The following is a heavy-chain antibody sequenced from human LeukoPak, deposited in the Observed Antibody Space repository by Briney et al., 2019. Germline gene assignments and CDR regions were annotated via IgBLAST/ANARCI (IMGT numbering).Heavy chain of an antibody. D-gene: IGHD4-17*01. Sequence: PGGSLRLSCAASGFTFDDYAMHWVRQAPGKGLEWVSGISWNSGTIGYADSVKGRFTISRDNAKKSLYLQMNSLRAEDTALYYCAEDSTVNLAYYFDYWGQGTLVTVSS. J-gene: IGHJ4*02. CDR2: ISWNSGTI. CDR1: GFTFDDYA. CDR3: AEDSTVNLAYYFDY. V-gene: IGHV3-9*01.